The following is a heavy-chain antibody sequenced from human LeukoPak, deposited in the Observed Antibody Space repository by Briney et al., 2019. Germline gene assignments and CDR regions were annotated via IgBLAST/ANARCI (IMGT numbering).Heavy chain of an antibody. J-gene: IGHJ5*02. CDR2: FYYSGST. CDR3: ARDSGDSYYNPNNWFDP. Sequence: PSETLSLTCAVYGGSFSGYYRSWLRQPPGKGLEGIGYFYYSGSTNYNPSLKSRVTISVDTSKNQFSLKLSSVTAADTAVYYCARDSGDSYYNPNNWFDPWGQGTLVTVSS. V-gene: IGHV4-59*01. CDR1: GGSFSGYY. D-gene: IGHD3-10*01.